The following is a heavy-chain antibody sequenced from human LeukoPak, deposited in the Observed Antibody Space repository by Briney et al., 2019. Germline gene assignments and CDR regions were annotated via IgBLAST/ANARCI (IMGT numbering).Heavy chain of an antibody. D-gene: IGHD3-10*01. J-gene: IGHJ6*02. CDR1: GDSVSSNSAA. Sequence: SQTLSLTCAISGDSVSSNSAAWNWIRQSPSRGLEWLTRTYYRSKWYTDYAVSVKSRVIINPDTSKNHFSLQLNSVTPEDTAVCYCARDSGRRLDVWGQGTTVTVSS. V-gene: IGHV6-1*01. CDR2: TYYRSKWYT. CDR3: ARDSGRRLDV.